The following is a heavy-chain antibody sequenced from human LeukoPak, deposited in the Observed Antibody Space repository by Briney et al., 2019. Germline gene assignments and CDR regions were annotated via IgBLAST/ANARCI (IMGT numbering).Heavy chain of an antibody. D-gene: IGHD7-27*01. CDR3: ARRSPNWGSIDY. CDR1: GYSFTSYW. J-gene: IGHJ4*02. CDR2: ICPGDSDT. Sequence: GESLQISCKGSGYSFTSYWIGWVRQMPGKGLEWMGIICPGDSDTRYSPSFQGQVTISADKSISTAYLQRSSLKASDTAMYYCARRSPNWGSIDYWGQGTLVTVSS. V-gene: IGHV5-51*01.